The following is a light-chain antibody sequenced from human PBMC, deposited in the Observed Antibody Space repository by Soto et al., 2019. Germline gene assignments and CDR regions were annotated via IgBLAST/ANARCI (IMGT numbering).Light chain of an antibody. Sequence: EIVMTQSPATLSVSPGERATLSCRASQSVSSNLAWYQQKPGQAPRLLIYGASTRATGIPARFSGSGSGTDFTLTISSLQSEDFAVYYCQQYNNWPPCTCGQGTMVEIK. CDR2: GAS. J-gene: IGKJ1*01. CDR1: QSVSSN. CDR3: QQYNNWPPCT. V-gene: IGKV3-15*01.